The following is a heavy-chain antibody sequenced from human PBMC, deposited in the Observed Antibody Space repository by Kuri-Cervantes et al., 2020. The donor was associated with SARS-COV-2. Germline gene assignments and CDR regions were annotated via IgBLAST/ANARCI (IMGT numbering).Heavy chain of an antibody. D-gene: IGHD2-2*01. CDR1: GGSISSYY. CDR2: IYYSGST. J-gene: IGHJ4*02. V-gene: IGHV4-59*08. CDR3: ARVWCSSTNCYYFDY. Sequence: SETLSLTCTVSGGSISSYYWSWIRQPPGKGLEWIGYIYYSGSTYYNPSLKSRVTISVDTSKNQFSLKLSSVTAADTAVYYCARVWCSSTNCYYFDYWGQGTLVTVSS.